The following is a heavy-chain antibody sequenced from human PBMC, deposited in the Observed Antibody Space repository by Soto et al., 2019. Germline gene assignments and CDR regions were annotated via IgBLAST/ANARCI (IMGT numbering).Heavy chain of an antibody. D-gene: IGHD2-15*01. CDR2: IYYSGST. V-gene: IGHV4-59*01. CDR3: ARSYRRYCSGGSCYSYYYYYMDV. Sequence: SETLSLTCTVSGGSISSYYWSWIRQPPGKGLEGIGYIYYSGSTNYNPPLKSRVTISVDTSKNQFSLKLSSVTAADTAVYYCARSYRRYCSGGSCYSYYYYYMDVWGKGTTVTVSS. J-gene: IGHJ6*03. CDR1: GGSISSYY.